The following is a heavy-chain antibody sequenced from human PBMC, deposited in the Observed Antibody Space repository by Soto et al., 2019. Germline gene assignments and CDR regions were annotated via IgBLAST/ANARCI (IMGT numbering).Heavy chain of an antibody. D-gene: IGHD3-22*01. V-gene: IGHV1-18*04. J-gene: IGHJ4*02. CDR2: ISAYNGDT. Sequence: GASVKVSCKASGYTFRSYGISWVRQAPGQGLEWVGWISAYNGDTHYAPKFQDRITLTTETSTDTAYMELRSLRLDDTAVYYCAGDWSRYYDNSGLSWFYWGQGSLVTVSS. CDR1: GYTFRSYG. CDR3: AGDWSRYYDNSGLSWFY.